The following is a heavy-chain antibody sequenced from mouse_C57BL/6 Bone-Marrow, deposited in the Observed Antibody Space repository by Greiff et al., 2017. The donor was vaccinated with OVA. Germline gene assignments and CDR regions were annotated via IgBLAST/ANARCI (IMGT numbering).Heavy chain of an antibody. Sequence: QVQLQQPGAELVMPGASVKLSCKASGYTFTGYWMHWVKQRPGQGLEWIGEIDPSDSYTNYNQKFKGKSTLTVDKSSSTAYMQLSSLTSEDSAVYYCAREGLRRGFDYWGQGTTLTVSS. CDR1: GYTFTGYW. D-gene: IGHD2-4*01. CDR3: AREGLRRGFDY. V-gene: IGHV1-69*01. CDR2: IDPSDSYT. J-gene: IGHJ2*01.